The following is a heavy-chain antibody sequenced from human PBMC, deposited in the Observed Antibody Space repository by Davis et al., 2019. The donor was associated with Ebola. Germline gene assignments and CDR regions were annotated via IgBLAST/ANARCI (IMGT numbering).Heavy chain of an antibody. Sequence: PGGSLRLSCAASGFTFTRYSMNWVRQAPGKGLEWVSYISSSSSTIYYADSVKGRFTISRDNAKNSLYLQMNSLRDEDTAVYFCARAGVNSYDSSGYYYDYWGQGTLVTVSP. CDR2: ISSSSSTI. D-gene: IGHD3-22*01. V-gene: IGHV3-48*02. CDR3: ARAGVNSYDSSGYYYDY. J-gene: IGHJ4*02. CDR1: GFTFTRYS.